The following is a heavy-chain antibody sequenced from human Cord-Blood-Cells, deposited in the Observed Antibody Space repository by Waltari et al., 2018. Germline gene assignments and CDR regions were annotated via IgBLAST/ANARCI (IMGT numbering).Heavy chain of an antibody. J-gene: IGHJ2*01. CDR2: ISPIFGTA. CDR3: ARSQAIFDL. Sequence: QLQLAQSGAEVEKAGSCVKVSCKAAVGIFSNHAISWWGQSTGQGLEWMGGISPIFGTAKYAQKLQGRPTCAADESKSTAYMEMSSLRFEETAVYYWARSQAIFDLWGRGTLVTVSS. V-gene: IGHV1-69*01. CDR1: VGIFSNHA.